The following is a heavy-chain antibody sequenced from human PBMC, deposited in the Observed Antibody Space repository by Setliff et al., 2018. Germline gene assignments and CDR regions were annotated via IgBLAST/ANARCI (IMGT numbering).Heavy chain of an antibody. CDR3: ARILEYCSSTSCYTLDY. CDR2: IDWDDAK. Sequence: SGPTLVNPTQTLTLTCDSSGFSLTTGGVCLTWLRQPPGRALEWLARIDWDDAKHYSTSLKTRLTVTKGASGNQVVLTMTNVDPVDTATYYCARILEYCSSTSCYTLDYWGQGTLVTAPQ. J-gene: IGHJ4*02. CDR1: GFSLTTGGVC. V-gene: IGHV2-70*11. D-gene: IGHD2-2*02.